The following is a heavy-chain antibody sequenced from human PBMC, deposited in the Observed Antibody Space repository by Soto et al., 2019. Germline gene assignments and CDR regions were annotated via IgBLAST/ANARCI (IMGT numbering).Heavy chain of an antibody. CDR1: GFTFSSYS. J-gene: IGHJ6*02. CDR3: ARELIEARHDYYGMDV. CDR2: ISSSSSYI. V-gene: IGHV3-21*01. D-gene: IGHD6-6*01. Sequence: GGSLRLSCAASGFTFSSYSMNWVRQAPGKGLEWVSSISSSSSYIYYADSVKGRFTISRDNAKNSLYLQMNSLRAEDTAVYYCARELIEARHDYYGMDVWGQGTTVTVSS.